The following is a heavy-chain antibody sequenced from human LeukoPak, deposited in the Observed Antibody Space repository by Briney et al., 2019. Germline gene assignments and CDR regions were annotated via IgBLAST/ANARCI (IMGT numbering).Heavy chain of an antibody. CDR3: ARNNNYYDSSGYSFVFDY. V-gene: IGHV1-18*03. J-gene: IGHJ4*02. Sequence: ASVKVSCKASGYTFTSYGISWVRQAPGQGLEWMGWINPYNGNTNYAQNLQGRVTMTTDTSTSTAYMELRSLRSDDMAVYYCARNNNYYDSSGYSFVFDYWGQGTLVTASS. CDR2: INPYNGNT. CDR1: GYTFTSYG. D-gene: IGHD3-22*01.